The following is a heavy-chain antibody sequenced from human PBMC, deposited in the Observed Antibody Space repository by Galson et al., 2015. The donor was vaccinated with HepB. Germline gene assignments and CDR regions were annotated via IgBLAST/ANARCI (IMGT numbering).Heavy chain of an antibody. CDR1: GFADSNNH. CDR3: AGAVSGAGMPAPLDF. CDR2: IYVGRNT. J-gene: IGHJ4*02. Sequence: SLRLSCADSGFADSNNHMTWVRQAPGKGLEWISVIYVGRNTYSPDSVTGRFTISRHNSRNMVFLQMNSLRPYDTALYYCAGAVSGAGMPAPLDFWGQGTLVAVSS. D-gene: IGHD2-2*01. V-gene: IGHV3-53*04.